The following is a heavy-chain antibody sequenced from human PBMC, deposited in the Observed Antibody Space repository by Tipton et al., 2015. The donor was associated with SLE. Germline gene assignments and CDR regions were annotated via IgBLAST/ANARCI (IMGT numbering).Heavy chain of an antibody. J-gene: IGHJ1*01. CDR2: ISSSSSYI. D-gene: IGHD6-19*01. CDR1: GFTFSSYS. CDR3: ARGQWLVRNEYFQH. V-gene: IGHV3-21*01. Sequence: SLRLSCAASGFTFSSYSMNWVRQAPGKGLEWVSSISSSSSYIYYADSVKGRFTISRDNAKNSLYLQMNSLRAEDTAVYYCARGQWLVRNEYFQHWGQGTLVTVSS.